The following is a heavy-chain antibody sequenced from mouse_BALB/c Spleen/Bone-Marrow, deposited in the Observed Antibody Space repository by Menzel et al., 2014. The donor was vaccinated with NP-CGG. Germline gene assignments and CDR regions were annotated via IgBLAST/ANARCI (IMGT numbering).Heavy chain of an antibody. V-gene: IGHV7-3*02. D-gene: IGHD1-3*01. CDR2: IRNKANGYTT. CDR1: GFTFTDYY. CDR3: ASDKGSVFFDY. J-gene: IGHJ2*01. Sequence: EVQGVESGGGLVQPGGSLRLSCATSGFTFTDYYMNWVRQPPGKALEWLGFIRNKANGYTTEYSASVKGRFTISRDNSQSILYLQMNTLRAEDSATYYCASDKGSVFFDYWGQGTTLTVSS.